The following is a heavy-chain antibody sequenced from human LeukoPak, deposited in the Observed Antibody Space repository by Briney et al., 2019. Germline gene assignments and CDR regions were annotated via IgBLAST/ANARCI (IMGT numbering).Heavy chain of an antibody. Sequence: SETLSLTCAVYGGSFSGYYWSWIRQPPGKGLEWIGEINHSGSTNYNPSLKSRVTISVDTSKNQFSLKLSSVTAADTAVYYCARHRPGTAMGLYYYYYMDVWGKGTTVTISS. CDR2: INHSGST. D-gene: IGHD5-18*01. CDR3: ARHRPGTAMGLYYYYYMDV. V-gene: IGHV4-34*01. CDR1: GGSFSGYY. J-gene: IGHJ6*03.